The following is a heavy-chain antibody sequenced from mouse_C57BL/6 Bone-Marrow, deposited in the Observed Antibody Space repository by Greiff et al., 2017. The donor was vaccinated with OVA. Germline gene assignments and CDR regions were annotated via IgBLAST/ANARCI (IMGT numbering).Heavy chain of an antibody. CDR2: IWSGGST. D-gene: IGHD2-3*01. CDR3: ARKGDGYYPSFAY. Sequence: VKLEESGPGLVQPSQSLSITCTVSGFSLTSYGVHWVRQSPGKGLEWLGVIWSGGSTDYNAAFISRLSISKDNSKSQVFFKMNSLQADDTAIYYCARKGDGYYPSFAYWGQGTLVTVSA. J-gene: IGHJ3*01. CDR1: GFSLTSYG. V-gene: IGHV2-2*01.